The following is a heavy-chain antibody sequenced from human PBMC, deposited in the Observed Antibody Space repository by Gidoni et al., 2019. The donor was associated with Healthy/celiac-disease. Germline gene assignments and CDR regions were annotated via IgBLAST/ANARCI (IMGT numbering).Heavy chain of an antibody. CDR3: ARDGHESREDYYMDV. CDR2: IYYSGST. Sequence: QVQLQESGPGLVKPSETLSLTCTVPGGSISSYYWSWIRQPPGKGLEWIGYIYYSGSTNYNPSLKSRVTISVDTSKNQFSLKLSSVTAADTAVYYCARDGHESREDYYMDVWGKGTTVTVSS. CDR1: GGSISSYY. J-gene: IGHJ6*03. V-gene: IGHV4-59*01. D-gene: IGHD1-26*01.